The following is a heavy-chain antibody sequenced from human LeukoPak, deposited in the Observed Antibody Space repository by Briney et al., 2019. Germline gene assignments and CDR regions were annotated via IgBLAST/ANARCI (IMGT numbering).Heavy chain of an antibody. Sequence: SETLSLTCAVYGGSFSGYYWSWIRQPPGKGLEWIGYIYYSGSTNYNPSLKSRVTISVDTSKNQFSLKLSSVTAADTAVYYCARVGQEYSIFWGQGTLVTVSS. CDR1: GGSFSGYY. CDR3: ARVGQEYSIF. CDR2: IYYSGST. V-gene: IGHV4-59*12. D-gene: IGHD6-6*01. J-gene: IGHJ4*02.